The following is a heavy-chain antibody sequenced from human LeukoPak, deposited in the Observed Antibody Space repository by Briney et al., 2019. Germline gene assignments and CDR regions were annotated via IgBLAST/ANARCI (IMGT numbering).Heavy chain of an antibody. Sequence: GGSLRLSCAASGFTFSSYAMSWVRQAPGKGLEWVSAISGSGGSTYYADSVKGRFTISRDNSKNTLYLQMNSLRAEDTAVYYCARVITMIVVVITNYMDVWGKGTTVTVSS. V-gene: IGHV3-23*01. J-gene: IGHJ6*03. CDR2: ISGSGGST. CDR3: ARVITMIVVVITNYMDV. D-gene: IGHD3-22*01. CDR1: GFTFSSYA.